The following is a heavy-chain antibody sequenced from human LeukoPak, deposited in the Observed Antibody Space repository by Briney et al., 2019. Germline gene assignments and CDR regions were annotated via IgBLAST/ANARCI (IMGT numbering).Heavy chain of an antibody. V-gene: IGHV1-46*01. Sequence: ASVKVSCKASGYTFTSYYMHWVRQAPGQGLEWMGIINPSGGSTSYAQKFQGRVTMTRDTSTSTVYMELSSLRSEDTAVYYCARVLDFWSGYSRRFDYWGQGTLVTVSS. CDR3: ARVLDFWSGYSRRFDY. CDR1: GYTFTSYY. D-gene: IGHD3-3*01. CDR2: INPSGGST. J-gene: IGHJ4*02.